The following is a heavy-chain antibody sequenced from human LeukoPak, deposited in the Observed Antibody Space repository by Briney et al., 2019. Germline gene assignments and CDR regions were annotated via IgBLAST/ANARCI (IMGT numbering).Heavy chain of an antibody. CDR3: ARRRGIPSSWYQYNWFDP. Sequence: SETLSLTCAVYGGSFSGYYWSWIRQPPGKGLEWIGEINHSGSTNYNPSLKSRVTISVDTSKNQFSLKLSSVTAADTAVYYCARRRGIPSSWYQYNWFDPWGQGTLVTVSS. D-gene: IGHD6-13*01. CDR2: INHSGST. J-gene: IGHJ5*02. V-gene: IGHV4-34*01. CDR1: GGSFSGYY.